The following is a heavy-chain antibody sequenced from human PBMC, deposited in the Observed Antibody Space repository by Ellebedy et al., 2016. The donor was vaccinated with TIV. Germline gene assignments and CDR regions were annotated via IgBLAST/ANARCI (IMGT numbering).Heavy chain of an antibody. CDR1: GFTFNSYW. V-gene: IGHV3-7*01. D-gene: IGHD4-17*01. Sequence: GGSLRLSCVASGFTFNSYWMTLVRQAPGQGLEWVANINQDGSDKFYVDSLRGRFTISRVNAKNSVYLQMNSLRGEDTAVYYCATDGSYGDYRSPTHAFVMWGQGTLVTVSS. CDR3: ATDGSYGDYRSPTHAFVM. J-gene: IGHJ3*02. CDR2: INQDGSDK.